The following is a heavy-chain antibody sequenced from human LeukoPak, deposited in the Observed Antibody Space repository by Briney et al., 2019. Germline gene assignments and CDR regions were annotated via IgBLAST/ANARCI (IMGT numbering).Heavy chain of an antibody. CDR2: ISYDGSNK. Sequence: GRSLRLSCAVSGFTFSSYAMHWVRQAPGKGLEWVAVISYDGSNKYHADSVKGRFTISRDNSKNTLYLQMNSLRAEDTAVFYCARGVFHPFYYHYYLDGWGKGTTVTVSS. CDR1: GFTFSSYA. J-gene: IGHJ6*03. CDR3: ARGVFHPFYYHYYLDG. V-gene: IGHV3-30*04.